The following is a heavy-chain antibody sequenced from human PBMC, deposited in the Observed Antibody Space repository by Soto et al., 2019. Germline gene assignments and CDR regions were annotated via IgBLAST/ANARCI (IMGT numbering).Heavy chain of an antibody. Sequence: QVQLVQSGAEVKKPGSSVKVSCKASGGTFSSYAISWVRQAPGQGLEWMGGIIPIFGTANYAQKFQGRVTXTXDXXASTAYMELSSLRSEDTAVFYCARAQRLRVIHFDYWGQGTLVAVSS. V-gene: IGHV1-69*05. CDR3: ARAQRLRVIHFDY. J-gene: IGHJ4*02. D-gene: IGHD3-10*01. CDR2: IIPIFGTA. CDR1: GGTFSSYA.